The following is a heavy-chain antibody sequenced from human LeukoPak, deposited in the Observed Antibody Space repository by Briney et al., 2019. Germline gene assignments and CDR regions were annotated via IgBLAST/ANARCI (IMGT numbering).Heavy chain of an antibody. CDR3: ARNRADGSGTYYERNPLNFDS. D-gene: IGHD3-10*01. CDR2: INHSGST. V-gene: IGHV4-34*01. Sequence: SETLSLTCAVYTGSFSGYYWTWIRQPPGKGLEWIGEINHSGSTNCNLSLKSRITLSVDTSKNQFSLKVGSATAADTAIYYCARNRADGSGTYYERNPLNFDSWGQGTLVTVSS. J-gene: IGHJ4*01. CDR1: TGSFSGYY.